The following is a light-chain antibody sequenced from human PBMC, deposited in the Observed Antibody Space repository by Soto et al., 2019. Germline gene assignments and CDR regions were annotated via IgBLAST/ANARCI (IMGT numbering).Light chain of an antibody. Sequence: DIVMTQSPLSLSVTLGQPASLSCRSSQSLIYRDGNTYLNWFHQRPGQSPRRLIYRVSNRDSGVSDRLSGSGSGTDCTLTISRVEAEDVGVYYGMKGTHWPDLTFGVGTKVEIK. V-gene: IGKV2-30*01. J-gene: IGKJ4*01. CDR1: QSLIYRDGNTY. CDR2: RVS. CDR3: MKGTHWPDLT.